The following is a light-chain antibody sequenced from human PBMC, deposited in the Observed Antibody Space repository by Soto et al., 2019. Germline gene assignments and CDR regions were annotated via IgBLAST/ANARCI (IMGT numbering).Light chain of an antibody. CDR2: GAS. CDR1: QSVSSN. J-gene: IGKJ4*01. CDR3: QQYNDWPLT. V-gene: IGKV3-15*01. Sequence: EIVMTQSTATLSVSPGERATLSCRASQSVSSNLAWYQQKPGQVPRLLIYGASTRASGIQARVSGSGSGTEFTLTISSLQSEDFAVYYCQQYNDWPLTFGGGTKVEIK.